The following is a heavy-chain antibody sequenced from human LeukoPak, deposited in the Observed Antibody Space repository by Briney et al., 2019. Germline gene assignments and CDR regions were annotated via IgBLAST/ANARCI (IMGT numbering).Heavy chain of an antibody. Sequence: PSETLCLTCTVSGGSISSSSYFWGWTRQPPGKGLEWIGSISYSGTTFYNPSLKSRVTISADTSKNRFSLRLSSVTAADAAVYYCAKRLGSNASWDAFDIWGQGTMVTVSS. CDR2: ISYSGTT. CDR1: GGSISSSSYF. D-gene: IGHD6-6*01. J-gene: IGHJ3*02. V-gene: IGHV4-39*01. CDR3: AKRLGSNASWDAFDI.